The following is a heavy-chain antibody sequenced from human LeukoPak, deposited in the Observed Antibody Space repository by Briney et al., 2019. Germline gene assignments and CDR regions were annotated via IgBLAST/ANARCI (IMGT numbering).Heavy chain of an antibody. CDR1: GFTFSSYS. CDR2: ISSSSSYI. CDR3: ARRNSSLFWVGAFDI. Sequence: PGRSLRLSCAASGFTFSSYSMNWVRQAPGKGLEWVSSISSSSSYIYYADSVKGRFTISRDNAKNSLYLQMNSLRAEDTAVYYCARRNSSLFWVGAFDIWGQGTMVTVSS. V-gene: IGHV3-21*01. J-gene: IGHJ3*02. D-gene: IGHD6-6*01.